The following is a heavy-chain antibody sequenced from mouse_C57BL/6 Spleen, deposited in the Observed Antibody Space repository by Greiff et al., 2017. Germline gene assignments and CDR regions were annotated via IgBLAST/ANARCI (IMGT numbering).Heavy chain of an antibody. CDR2: IDPSDSYT. V-gene: IGHV1-69*01. J-gene: IGHJ2*01. CDR3: ARSCSSPFYFDY. Sequence: QVHVKQPGAELVMPGASVKLSCKASGYTFTSYWMHWVKQRPGQGLGWIGEIDPSDSYTNYNQKFKGKSTLTVDKSSSTAYMQLSSLTSEDSAVYCCARSCSSPFYFDYWGQGATLTVSS. CDR1: GYTFTSYW. D-gene: IGHD6-1*01.